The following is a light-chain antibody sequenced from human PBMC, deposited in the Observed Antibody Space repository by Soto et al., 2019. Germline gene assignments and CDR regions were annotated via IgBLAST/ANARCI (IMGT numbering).Light chain of an antibody. CDR3: QEYNSALWT. Sequence: EIVLTQSPATLSLSPGDRATLSCRASQSVSSYLAWYQQKPGQAPRLLIYDASNRATGIPARFSGSGSGTDFTLTISSLEPEDFAVYYCQEYNSALWTFGQGTKVEIK. CDR1: QSVSSY. CDR2: DAS. V-gene: IGKV3-11*01. J-gene: IGKJ1*01.